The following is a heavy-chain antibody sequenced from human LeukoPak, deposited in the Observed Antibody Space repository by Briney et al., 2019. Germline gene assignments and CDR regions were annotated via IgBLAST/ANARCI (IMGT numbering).Heavy chain of an antibody. CDR3: AATVHYCSGGGCYNYYYGMDV. Sequence: SVKVSCKASGFTFTSSAMQWVRQARGQRLEWIGWIVVGSGNTNYAQKFQERVTITRDMSTSTAYMELSSLRSEDTAVYYCAATVHYCSGGGCYNYYYGMDVWGQGTTVTVSS. D-gene: IGHD2-15*01. CDR2: IVVGSGNT. CDR1: GFTFTSSA. J-gene: IGHJ6*02. V-gene: IGHV1-58*02.